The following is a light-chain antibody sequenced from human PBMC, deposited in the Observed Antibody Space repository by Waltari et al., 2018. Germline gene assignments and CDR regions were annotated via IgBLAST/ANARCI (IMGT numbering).Light chain of an antibody. Sequence: DIQITQSPSSLSASVGDKVTITCRASQSITLYVDWYQQKPGKAPKLLIYAASTLQTGVPSRFSGSGSGTEFTVTISSVQSEDFATYYCQQSYKTPYTFGQGTKLEI. J-gene: IGKJ2*01. CDR1: QSITLY. V-gene: IGKV1-39*01. CDR3: QQSYKTPYT. CDR2: AAS.